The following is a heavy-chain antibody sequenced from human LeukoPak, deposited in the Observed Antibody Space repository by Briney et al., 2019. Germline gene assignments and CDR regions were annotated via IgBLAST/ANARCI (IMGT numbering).Heavy chain of an antibody. D-gene: IGHD3-10*01. V-gene: IGHV3-53*01. Sequence: GGSLRLSCAASGFTVSGHYWSWVRQAPGKGLEWVSQINSGGTTYYADPVKGRFTISRDNSKNTLYLQMNSLRAEDTALYHCARNKGVYGSGSYDNWGPGTLVTVSS. CDR2: INSGGTT. J-gene: IGHJ4*02. CDR1: GFTVSGHY. CDR3: ARNKGVYGSGSYDN.